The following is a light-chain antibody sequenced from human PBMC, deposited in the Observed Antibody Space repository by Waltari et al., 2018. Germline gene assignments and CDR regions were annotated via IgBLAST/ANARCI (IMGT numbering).Light chain of an antibody. CDR1: TNDVGSSNH. J-gene: IGLJ3*02. V-gene: IGLV2-11*01. Sequence: SALTQPRSVSGSPGPSVAVPCTGSTNDVGSSNHVSWYQQHPGKAPKLIIFEATNRPSGVSNRLSGSKSGNTASLTISGLRAEDEAEYYCCSYAGSCTWVFGGGTKLTVV. CDR2: EAT. CDR3: CSYAGSCTWV.